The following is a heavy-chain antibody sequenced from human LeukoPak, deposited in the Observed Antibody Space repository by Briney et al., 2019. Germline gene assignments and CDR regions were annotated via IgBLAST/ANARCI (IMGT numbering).Heavy chain of an antibody. CDR3: ARGHGYSYTFFDY. CDR2: TNHSGST. V-gene: IGHV4-34*01. J-gene: IGHJ4*02. D-gene: IGHD5-18*01. Sequence: SETLSLTCAVYGGSFSGYYWSWVRQPPGKGLEWIGETNHSGSTNYNPSLKSRVTISVDTSKNQFSLKLSSVTAADTAVYYCARGHGYSYTFFDYWGQGTLVTVSS. CDR1: GGSFSGYY.